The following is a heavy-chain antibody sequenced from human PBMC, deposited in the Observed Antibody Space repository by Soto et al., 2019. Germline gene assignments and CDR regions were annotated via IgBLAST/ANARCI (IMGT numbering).Heavy chain of an antibody. CDR1: GFTFSNAW. CDR3: TTDQDDFWSGYSSYCYMDV. J-gene: IGHJ6*03. CDR2: IKSKTDGGTT. D-gene: IGHD3-3*01. Sequence: EVQLVESGGGLVKPGGSLRLSCAASGFTFSNAWMSWVRQAPGKGLEWVGRIKSKTDGGTTDYAAPVKGRFTISRDDSKNTVYLQMNSLKAEVTAVHYCTTDQDDFWSGYSSYCYMDVWGKGTTVTVSS. V-gene: IGHV3-15*01.